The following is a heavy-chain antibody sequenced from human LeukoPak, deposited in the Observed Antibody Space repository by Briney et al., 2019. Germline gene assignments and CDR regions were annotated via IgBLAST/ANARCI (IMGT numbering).Heavy chain of an antibody. V-gene: IGHV3-30*18. CDR3: AKDLSPYCSGGSCLFGDY. CDR2: ISYDGSNK. Sequence: GRSLRLSCAASGFTFSSYGMHWVRQAPGKGLEWVAVISYDGSNKYYADSVKGRFTISRDNSKNTLYLQMNSLRAEDTAVYYCAKDLSPYCSGGSCLFGDYWGQGTLVTVSS. D-gene: IGHD2-15*01. J-gene: IGHJ4*02. CDR1: GFTFSSYG.